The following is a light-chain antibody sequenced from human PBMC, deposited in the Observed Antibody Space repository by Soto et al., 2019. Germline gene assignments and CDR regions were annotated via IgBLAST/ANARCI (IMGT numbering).Light chain of an antibody. V-gene: IGKV1-9*01. CDR3: QQLNTYPHT. CDR1: QGISSS. CDR2: AAS. J-gene: IGKJ2*01. Sequence: DIQLTQSPSFLSASVGDRVTITCRASQGISSSLAWFQQKPGKAPKLLIYAASTLQSRVPSRFSGSGSGTDFTLTISCLQPEDFATYYYQQLNTYPHTFGQGTKLEIK.